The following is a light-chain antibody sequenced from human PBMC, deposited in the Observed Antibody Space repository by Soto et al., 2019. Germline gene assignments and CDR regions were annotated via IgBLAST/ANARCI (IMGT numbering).Light chain of an antibody. CDR1: SNDVGGYNY. J-gene: IGLJ2*01. CDR2: EVS. V-gene: IGLV2-14*01. Sequence: HSALTQPASVSGSPGQSITISCTGTSNDVGGYNYVSWYQQHPGKVPKLMIYEVSNRPSGVSNRFSGSKSGNTASLTISGLQAEDEADYYCSSYSSSRTLVFGGGTKVTVL. CDR3: SSYSSSRTLV.